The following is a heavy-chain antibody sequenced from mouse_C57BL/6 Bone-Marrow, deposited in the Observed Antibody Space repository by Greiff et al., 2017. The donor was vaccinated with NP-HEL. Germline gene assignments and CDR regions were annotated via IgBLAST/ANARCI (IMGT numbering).Heavy chain of an antibody. CDR2: IYPSSGNT. D-gene: IGHD2-12*01. Sequence: VQLVESGAELARPGASVKLSCKASGYTFTSYGISWVKQRPGQGLEWIGEIYPSSGNTNYNEKFKGKATLTADKSSSTAYMELRSLTSEDSAVYFCARDLWGSYGVGAMDYWGQGTSVTVSA. V-gene: IGHV1-81*01. CDR3: ARDLWGSYGVGAMDY. CDR1: GYTFTSYG. J-gene: IGHJ4*01.